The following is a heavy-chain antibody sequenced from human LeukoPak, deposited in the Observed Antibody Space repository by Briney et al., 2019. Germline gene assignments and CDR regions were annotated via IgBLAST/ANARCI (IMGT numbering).Heavy chain of an antibody. CDR2: IYPGDSRT. Sequence: GESLKVSCKGSGYSFTDYWNGWVRQTSGKGLEWMGVIYPGDSRTRYNPSFEGQVTISADKSINTAYLQWSSLKASDTAMYSCACREFYSPWPGPWGQGTLVTVSS. D-gene: IGHD5-18*01. V-gene: IGHV5-51*01. J-gene: IGHJ5*02. CDR3: ACREFYSPWPGP. CDR1: GYSFTDYW.